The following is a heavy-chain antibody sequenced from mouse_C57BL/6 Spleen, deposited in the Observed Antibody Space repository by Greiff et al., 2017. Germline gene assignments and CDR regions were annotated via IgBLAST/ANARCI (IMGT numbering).Heavy chain of an antibody. CDR2: INPNNGGT. D-gene: IGHD3-3*01. J-gene: IGHJ2*01. CDR3: ARGGLGGDY. CDR1: GYTFTDYY. Sequence: EVQLQQSGPELVKPGASVKISCKASGYTFTDYYMNWVKQSHGNSLEWIGDINPNNGGTSYNQKFKGKATLTVDKSSSTAYMELRSLTSEDSAVYYCARGGLGGDYWGQGTTLTVSS. V-gene: IGHV1-26*01.